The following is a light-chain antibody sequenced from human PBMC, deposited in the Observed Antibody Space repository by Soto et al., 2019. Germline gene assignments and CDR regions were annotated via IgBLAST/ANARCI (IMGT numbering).Light chain of an antibody. V-gene: IGKV1-12*01. CDR2: AAS. CDR3: PQADPFPLP. CDR1: QGISSW. J-gene: IGKJ4*01. Sequence: DIQMTQSPSSLSASVGDRVTITCRASQGISSWVAWYQQKPGKAPNLLIYAASSFQSGVPSRFSGAGSWAGFTHSFSILQPEAFGTYYCPQADPFPLPCGGGNNEDIK.